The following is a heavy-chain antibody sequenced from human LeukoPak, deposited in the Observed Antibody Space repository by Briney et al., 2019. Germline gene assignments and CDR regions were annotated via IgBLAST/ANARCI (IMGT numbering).Heavy chain of an antibody. V-gene: IGHV3-21*01. CDR3: ARVGYSTSHRGAFDI. Sequence: GGSLRLSCAASGFTFSSYSMNWVRQAPGKGLEWVSSISAGSTYIDYADSLKGRFTISRDNARNSLYLQMNSLRAEDTALYYCARVGYSTSHRGAFDIWGQGTLVTVSS. CDR2: ISAGSTYI. D-gene: IGHD6-6*01. J-gene: IGHJ3*02. CDR1: GFTFSSYS.